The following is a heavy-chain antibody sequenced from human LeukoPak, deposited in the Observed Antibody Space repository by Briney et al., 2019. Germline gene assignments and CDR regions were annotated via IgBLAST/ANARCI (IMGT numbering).Heavy chain of an antibody. V-gene: IGHV5-51*01. Sequence: GESLKISCKVSGYSFTSYCIGWVRQMPGKGLEWMGIIYPGDSGPTYSPSFQGQVTISVDKSINTAYLQWSSLQASDTAMYYCGMSGDRVPLQDDVFDVWGQGTMVTVPT. D-gene: IGHD1-26*01. J-gene: IGHJ3*01. CDR1: GYSFTSYC. CDR2: IYPGDSGP. CDR3: GMSGDRVPLQDDVFDV.